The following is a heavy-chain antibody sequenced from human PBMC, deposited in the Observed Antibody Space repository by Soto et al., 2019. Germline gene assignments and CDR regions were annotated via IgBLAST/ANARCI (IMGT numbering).Heavy chain of an antibody. CDR3: AKDPHMSGYYYGWLES. V-gene: IGHV3-30*18. D-gene: IGHD3-3*01. J-gene: IGHJ5*01. CDR2: IPFDGSQR. Sequence: VQLVESGGGVAQPGRSLRLSCTGSGFTFGNYAIHWVRQAPGKGLEWLAVIPFDGSQRAYADSVKGRFTVSRDNSKNTVFLQMDGLRVEDTAVYYCAKDPHMSGYYYGWLESWGQGTLVTVSS. CDR1: GFTFGNYA.